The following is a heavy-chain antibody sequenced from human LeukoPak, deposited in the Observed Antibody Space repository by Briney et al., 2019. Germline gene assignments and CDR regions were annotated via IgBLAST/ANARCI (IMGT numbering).Heavy chain of an antibody. J-gene: IGHJ4*02. CDR3: ARAPTRDRGLFDY. D-gene: IGHD3-10*01. CDR2: IIPIFGTA. Sequence: EASVKVSCKASGGTFSSYAISWVRQAPGQGLEWMGGIIPIFGTANYAQKFQVRVTITTDESTSTAYMELSSLRSEDTPVYYCARAPTRDRGLFDYWGQGPLVTVSS. V-gene: IGHV1-69*05. CDR1: GGTFSSYA.